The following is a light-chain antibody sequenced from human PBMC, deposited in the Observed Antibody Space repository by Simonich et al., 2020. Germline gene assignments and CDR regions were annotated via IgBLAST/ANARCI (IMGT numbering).Light chain of an antibody. Sequence: DIVMTQSPDSLAVSLGERATINCKSSQSVFYSSNNKNFLAWYQQKPGQPPKLLIYWASTRESGVPDRFSGSGSGTDFTLTISSRQAEDVAVYYCQQYYSTPPITFGPGTKVDIK. CDR2: WAS. CDR1: QSVFYSSNNKNF. J-gene: IGKJ3*01. CDR3: QQYYSTPPIT. V-gene: IGKV4-1*01.